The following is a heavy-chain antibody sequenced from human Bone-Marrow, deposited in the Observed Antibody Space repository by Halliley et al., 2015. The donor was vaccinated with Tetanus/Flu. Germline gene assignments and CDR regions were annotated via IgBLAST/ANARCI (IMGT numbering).Heavy chain of an antibody. Sequence: REWMGIIFPSDSDTTYSPPFQGQVTISADKSISTAYLQWSSLKPSDTAIYYCARLGSRGYDYWGQGTLVTVSS. J-gene: IGHJ4*02. CDR3: ARLGSRGYDY. V-gene: IGHV5-51*01. D-gene: IGHD3-22*01. CDR2: IFPSDSDT.